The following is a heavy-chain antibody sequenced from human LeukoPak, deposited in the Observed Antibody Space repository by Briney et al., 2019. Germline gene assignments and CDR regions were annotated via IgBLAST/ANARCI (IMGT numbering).Heavy chain of an antibody. CDR1: GFTFGDYA. J-gene: IGHJ4*02. Sequence: PGRSLRLSCAASGFTFGDYAMSWFRQAPGKGLEWVGFISSKAYGGTTEYAASVKRRFTISRDDSKSIAHLQMTSLKTEDTAVYYCTRDKLMVRGVIITERMEWGQGNLVAVSS. D-gene: IGHD3-10*01. CDR3: TRDKLMVRGVIITERME. V-gene: IGHV3-49*03. CDR2: ISSKAYGGTT.